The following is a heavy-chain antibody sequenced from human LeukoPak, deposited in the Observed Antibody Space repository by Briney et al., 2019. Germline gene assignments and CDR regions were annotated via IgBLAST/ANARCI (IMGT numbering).Heavy chain of an antibody. Sequence: GGSLRLSCAASGFTFSSYGMHWVRQAPGKGLEWVAVISYDGSNKYYADSVKGRFTISRDNSKNTLYLQMNSLRAEDTAVYYCAKDLYDFWGGYGSNFDYWGQGTLVTVSS. CDR3: AKDLYDFWGGYGSNFDY. J-gene: IGHJ4*02. CDR1: GFTFSSYG. D-gene: IGHD3-3*01. V-gene: IGHV3-30*18. CDR2: ISYDGSNK.